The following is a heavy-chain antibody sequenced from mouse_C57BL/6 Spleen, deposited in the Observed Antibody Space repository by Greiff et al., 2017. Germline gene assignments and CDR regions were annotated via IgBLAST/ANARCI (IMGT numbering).Heavy chain of an antibody. CDR2: IDPEDGAP. J-gene: IGHJ4*01. D-gene: IGHD4-1*02. V-gene: IGHV14-2*01. CDR3: ARWQRGRNAMDY. Sequence: VQLQQSGAELVKPGASVKLSCPASGFNIKDYYMHWVKQRTEQGLEWSGRIDPEDGAPKYAPKFQGKATITADTSSNTAYLQLSSLTAEDTAVYYCARWQRGRNAMDYWGQGTSVTVSS. CDR1: GFNIKDYY.